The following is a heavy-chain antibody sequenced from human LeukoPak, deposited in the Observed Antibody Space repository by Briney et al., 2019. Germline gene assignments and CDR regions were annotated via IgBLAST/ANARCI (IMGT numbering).Heavy chain of an antibody. V-gene: IGHV3-23*01. J-gene: IGHJ4*02. Sequence: PGGSLRLSCAASGFTFSSYGMSWVRQAPGKGLEWVSAISGSGGSTYYADSVKGRFTISRDNSKNTLYLQMNSLRAEDTAVYYCAKDMEMATGGGDYWGQGTLVTVSS. D-gene: IGHD5-24*01. CDR1: GFTFSSYG. CDR3: AKDMEMATGGGDY. CDR2: ISGSGGST.